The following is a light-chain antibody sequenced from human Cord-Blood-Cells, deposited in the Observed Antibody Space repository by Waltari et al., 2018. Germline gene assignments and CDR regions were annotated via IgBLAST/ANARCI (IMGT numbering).Light chain of an antibody. V-gene: IGLV2-23*01. CDR1: SSDVGSYNL. J-gene: IGLJ2*01. Sequence: QSALTQPASVSGSPGQSITIPCTGTSSDVGSYNLVSWYQQHPGKAPKLMIYEGSKRPSGVSNRFSGSKSGNTASLTISGLHAEDEADYYCCSYAGSSTVVFGGGTKLTVL. CDR3: CSYAGSSTVV. CDR2: EGS.